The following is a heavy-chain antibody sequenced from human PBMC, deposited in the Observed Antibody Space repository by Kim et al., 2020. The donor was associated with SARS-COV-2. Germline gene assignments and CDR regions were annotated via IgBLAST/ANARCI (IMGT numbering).Heavy chain of an antibody. CDR1: GFTFSNAW. J-gene: IGHJ3*02. V-gene: IGHV3-15*01. Sequence: GGSLRLSCAASGFTFSNAWMSWVRQAPGKGLEWVGRIKSKTDGGTTDYAAPVKGRFTISRDDSKNTLYLQMNSLKTEDTAVYYCTSDSSGHAFDIWGQGTMVTVSS. CDR3: TSDSSGHAFDI. CDR2: IKSKTDGGTT. D-gene: IGHD6-19*01.